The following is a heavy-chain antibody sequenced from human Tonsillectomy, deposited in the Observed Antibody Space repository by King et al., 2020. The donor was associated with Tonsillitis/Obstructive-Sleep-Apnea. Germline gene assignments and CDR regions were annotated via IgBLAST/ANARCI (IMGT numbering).Heavy chain of an antibody. J-gene: IGHJ4*02. Sequence: VQLVESGGGVVQPGRSLRLSCAASGFVFRNYTMHWVRQAPGKGLNWVSVISYDGSDKYYVDSVKGRFTISRDNSKNTLYLRMNSLRAEDTAVYFCARDVDSCYDNISPTFFDYWGRGTLVSVSS. CDR3: ARDVDSCYDNISPTFFDY. CDR2: ISYDGSDK. D-gene: IGHD5-12*01. CDR1: GFVFRNYT. V-gene: IGHV3-30*04.